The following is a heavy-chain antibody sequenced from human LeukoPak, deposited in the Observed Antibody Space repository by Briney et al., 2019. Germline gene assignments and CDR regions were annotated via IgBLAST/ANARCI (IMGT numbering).Heavy chain of an antibody. CDR3: ARENTAVPGGDC. V-gene: IGHV3-7*01. CDR2: IKKDGSEK. D-gene: IGHD5-18*01. J-gene: IGHJ4*02. CDR1: GFMISLYW. Sequence: GGSLTLSCAVSGFMISLYWMSWVRQPPGKGLEWVGNIKKDGSEKYYVDSGKGRFAISRDNATNSVYLRMSGVRAEDTAVYYCARENTAVPGGDCWGQGTLVTVSS.